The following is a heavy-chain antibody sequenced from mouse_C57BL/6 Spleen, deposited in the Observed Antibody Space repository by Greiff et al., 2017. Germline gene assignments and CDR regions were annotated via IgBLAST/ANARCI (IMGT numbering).Heavy chain of an antibody. Sequence: ESGPELVKPGASVKISCKASGYAFSSSWMNWVKQRPGKGLEWIGRIYPGDGDTNYNGKFKGKATLTADKSSSTAYMQLSSLTSEDSAVYFCARLLRPPFDYWGQGTTLTVSS. CDR3: ARLLRPPFDY. CDR1: GYAFSSSW. J-gene: IGHJ2*01. V-gene: IGHV1-82*01. D-gene: IGHD1-2*01. CDR2: IYPGDGDT.